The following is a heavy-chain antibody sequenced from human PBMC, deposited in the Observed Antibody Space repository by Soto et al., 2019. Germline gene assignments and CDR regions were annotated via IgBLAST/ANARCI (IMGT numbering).Heavy chain of an antibody. Sequence: SETLSLTCTVSGGSISSYYWSWIRQPPGKGLEWIGYIYYSGSTNYNPSLKSRVTISVDTSKNQFSLKLSSVTAADTAVYYCARGYYDSSGPTFDYWGQGTLVTSPQ. V-gene: IGHV4-59*01. CDR1: GGSISSYY. J-gene: IGHJ4*02. D-gene: IGHD3-22*01. CDR2: IYYSGST. CDR3: ARGYYDSSGPTFDY.